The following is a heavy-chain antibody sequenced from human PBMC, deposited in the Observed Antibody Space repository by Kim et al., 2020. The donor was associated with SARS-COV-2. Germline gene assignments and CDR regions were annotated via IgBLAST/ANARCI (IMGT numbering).Heavy chain of an antibody. CDR1: GYTFTGYY. V-gene: IGHV1-2*06. J-gene: IGHJ4*02. Sequence: ASVKVSCKAPGYTFTGYYMHWVRQAPGQGLEWMGRINPNSGGTNYAQKFQGRVTMTRDTSISTAYMELSRLRSDDTAVYYCARAAHYYDSSGWYRLGSNLGYWGQGTLVTVSS. CDR3: ARAAHYYDSSGWYRLGSNLGY. CDR2: INPNSGGT. D-gene: IGHD3-22*01.